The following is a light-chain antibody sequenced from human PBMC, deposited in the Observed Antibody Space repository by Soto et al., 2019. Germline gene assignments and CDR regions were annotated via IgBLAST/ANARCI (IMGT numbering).Light chain of an antibody. J-gene: IGKJ4*01. CDR3: QQGYNFPRT. V-gene: IGKV1-12*01. CDR1: QGISYW. CDR2: AAS. Sequence: IQMTQSPPSVSASVGDRVTISCRASQGISYWLAWYQQKPGKAPKILIYAASSLQSGVPSRFSATASGTEFILTISSLQPEDCATYFCQQGYNFPRTVGGGTKVEIK.